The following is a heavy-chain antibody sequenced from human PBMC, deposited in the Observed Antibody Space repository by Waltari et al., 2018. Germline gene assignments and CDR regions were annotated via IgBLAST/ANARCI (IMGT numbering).Heavy chain of an antibody. J-gene: IGHJ6*02. D-gene: IGHD3-22*01. V-gene: IGHV4-38-2*01. CDR3: ARAWGRIYDSSGYYYYYYGMDV. CDR1: GYSLSRGYY. CDR2: IYHSGST. Sequence: QVQLQESGPGLVKPSETLSLTCAVSGYSLSRGYYWGWIRQPPGKGLEWIGSIYHSGSTYYNPSLKSRVTISLDTSKNQFSLKLSSVTAADTAVYYCARAWGRIYDSSGYYYYYYGMDVWGQGTTVTVSS.